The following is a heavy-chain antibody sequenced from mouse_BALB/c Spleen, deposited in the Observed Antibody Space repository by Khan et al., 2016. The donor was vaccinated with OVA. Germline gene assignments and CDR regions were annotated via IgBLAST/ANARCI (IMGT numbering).Heavy chain of an antibody. CDR2: ISSGGDNT. D-gene: IGHD2-1*01. Sequence: EVELVESGGGLVKPGGSLKLSCAASGFTFSSFSMSWVRQTPEKRLEWVATISSGGDNTFYSDSVKGRFTISRDNAKNNLSLQMSSLRSEDTASYYCARSNYGTFAYWGQGTLVTVSA. CDR1: GFTFSSFS. V-gene: IGHV5-9*03. CDR3: ARSNYGTFAY. J-gene: IGHJ3*01.